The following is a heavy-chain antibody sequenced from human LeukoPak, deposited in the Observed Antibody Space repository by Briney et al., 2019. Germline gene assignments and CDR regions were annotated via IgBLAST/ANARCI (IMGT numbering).Heavy chain of an antibody. Sequence: SVKVSCKASGGTFSRYAISWVRQAPGQGLEWIGGIIPIFGTANYAQKFQGRVTITADDSTSTAYMELSSLRSEDTAVYYCAAHNYYDSSGYYYLDYWGQGTLVTVSS. CDR3: AAHNYYDSSGYYYLDY. V-gene: IGHV1-69*01. CDR1: GGTFSRYA. CDR2: IIPIFGTA. J-gene: IGHJ4*02. D-gene: IGHD3-22*01.